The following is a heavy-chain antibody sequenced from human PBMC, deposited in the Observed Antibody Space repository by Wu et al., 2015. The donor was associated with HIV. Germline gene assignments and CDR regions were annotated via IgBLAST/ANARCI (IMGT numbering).Heavy chain of an antibody. Sequence: QVQVVQSGAEVKKPGASVKVSCKASGYTFTTYYIHWVRQAPGQGLEWMGLINPGGGNTIYSQKLQNRVTMTRDTSISTAYMELNRLRFDDTAVYYCARDPQEVSGWYTHWGQGTLVTVSS. V-gene: IGHV1-46*01. CDR3: ARDPQEVSGWYTH. CDR1: GYTFTTYY. D-gene: IGHD6-19*01. J-gene: IGHJ4*02. CDR2: INPGGGNT.